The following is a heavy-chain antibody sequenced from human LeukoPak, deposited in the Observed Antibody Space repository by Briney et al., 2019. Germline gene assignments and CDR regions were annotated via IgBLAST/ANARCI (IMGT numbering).Heavy chain of an antibody. CDR1: GGSFSGNY. CDR3: ARGGYYDSSGYPNPLDY. D-gene: IGHD3-22*01. J-gene: IGHJ4*02. CDR2: INHSGST. Sequence: SETLSLTCAVYGGSFSGNYWNWIRQPPGKGLEWIGEINHSGSTSYNPSLKSRVTISGDTSKNQFSLKLSSVTAADTAVYYCARGGYYDSSGYPNPLDYWGQGTQVTVSS. V-gene: IGHV4-34*01.